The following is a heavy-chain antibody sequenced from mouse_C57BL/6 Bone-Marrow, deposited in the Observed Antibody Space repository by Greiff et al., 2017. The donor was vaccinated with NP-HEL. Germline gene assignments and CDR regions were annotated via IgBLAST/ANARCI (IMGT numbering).Heavy chain of an antibody. CDR2: IHPNSGST. J-gene: IGHJ2*01. CDR1: GYTFTSYW. V-gene: IGHV1-64*01. D-gene: IGHD1-1*01. Sequence: QVQLQQSGAELVKPGASVKLSCKASGYTFTSYWMHWVKQRPGQGLEWIGMIHPNSGSTNYNEKFTSKATLTVDKSSSTAYMQLSSLTSDDSAVYYCARSTTVVDYWGQGTTLTVSS. CDR3: ARSTTVVDY.